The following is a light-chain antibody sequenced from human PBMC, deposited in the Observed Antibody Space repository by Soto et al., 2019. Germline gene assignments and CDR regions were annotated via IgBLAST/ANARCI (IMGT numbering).Light chain of an antibody. J-gene: IGKJ2*01. V-gene: IGKV3-15*01. CDR2: GAS. Sequence: EIVMTQSPATLSVSPGERATLSCRASQSVNSNLVWYQQKPGQAPSLLIYGASTRATGVPARFSGSGSGTEFTLTISSLQSEDFAVYYCQQYNNWPPYTFGQGTKLEIK. CDR1: QSVNSN. CDR3: QQYNNWPPYT.